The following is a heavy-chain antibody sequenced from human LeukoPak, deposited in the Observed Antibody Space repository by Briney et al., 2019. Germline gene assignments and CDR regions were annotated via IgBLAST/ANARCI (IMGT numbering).Heavy chain of an antibody. Sequence: GGSLRLSCAASGFTFSTYDMNWVRQAPGKGLEWVSYISSSSRTISYADSVKGRFTISRDNAKNSLYLQMNSLRAEDTAVYYCARWQWLVLNYFDYWGQGTLVTVSS. J-gene: IGHJ4*02. CDR2: ISSSSRTI. CDR1: GFTFSTYD. D-gene: IGHD6-19*01. CDR3: ARWQWLVLNYFDY. V-gene: IGHV3-48*01.